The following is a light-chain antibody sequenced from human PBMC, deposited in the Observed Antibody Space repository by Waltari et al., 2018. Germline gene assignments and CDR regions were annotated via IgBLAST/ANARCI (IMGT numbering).Light chain of an antibody. Sequence: QSVLTQPPSVSGAPGQRVTISCTGSTPNIGADYDVHWYPQLPGTAPKLLIYGNSNRPSGVPDRFSGSKSGTSASLAITGLQAEDEADYYCQSFDSSLSVVFGGGTKLTVV. CDR2: GNS. CDR1: TPNIGADYD. V-gene: IGLV1-40*01. J-gene: IGLJ2*01. CDR3: QSFDSSLSVV.